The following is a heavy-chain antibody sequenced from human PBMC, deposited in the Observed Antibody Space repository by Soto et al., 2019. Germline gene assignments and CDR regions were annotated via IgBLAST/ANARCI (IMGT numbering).Heavy chain of an antibody. J-gene: IGHJ4*02. CDR3: AKLYSGYVG. CDR1: GFTFDDYA. V-gene: IGHV3-9*01. D-gene: IGHD5-12*01. Sequence: PGGSLRLSCAASGFTFDDYAMHWVRQAPGKGLEWVSGISWNSGSIGYADSVKGRFTISRDNAKNSLYLQMNSLRAEDTALYYCAKLYSGYVGWGQGTLVTVSS. CDR2: ISWNSGSI.